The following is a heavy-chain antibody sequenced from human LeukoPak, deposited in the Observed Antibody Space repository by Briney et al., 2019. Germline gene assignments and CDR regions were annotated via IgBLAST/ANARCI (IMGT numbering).Heavy chain of an antibody. J-gene: IGHJ4*02. CDR3: AKDRRRYSYGSTYFDY. V-gene: IGHV3-23*01. CDR1: GFTFSSYA. CDR2: ISGSGGST. Sequence: GGSLRLSCAASGFTFSSYAMSWVRQAPGKGLEWVSAISGSGGSTYYADSVKGRFTISRDNSKNTLYLQMNSLRAEDTAVYYCAKDRRRYSYGSTYFDYWGQGTLVTVSS. D-gene: IGHD5-18*01.